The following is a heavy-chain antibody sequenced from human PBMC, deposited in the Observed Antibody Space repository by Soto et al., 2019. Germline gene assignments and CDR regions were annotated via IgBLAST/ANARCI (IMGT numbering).Heavy chain of an antibody. D-gene: IGHD3-10*01. CDR1: GGSINSSNYY. J-gene: IGHJ5*02. CDR3: ARVPGP. Sequence: AEPRSRTGTISGGSINSSNYYWGWIRQPPGKGLEWIGSLFYSGSTYYNPSLKGRLTISVDTSKNQFSLKLSSVTAADTAVYYCARVPGPWGQGTLVTVSS. CDR2: LFYSGST. V-gene: IGHV4-39*01.